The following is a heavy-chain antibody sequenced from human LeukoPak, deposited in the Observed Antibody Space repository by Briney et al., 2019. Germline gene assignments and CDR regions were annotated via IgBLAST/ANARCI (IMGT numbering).Heavy chain of an antibody. J-gene: IGHJ6*03. V-gene: IGHV4-59*01. CDR2: IYYSGST. Sequence: SETLSLTCTVSGGSISSYYWSWIRQPPGKGLEWIGYIYYSGSTNYNPSLKSRVTISVDMSKNQFSLKLSSVTAADTAVYYCARGEYQLLFVHYYYYMDVWGKGTTVTVSS. D-gene: IGHD2-2*01. CDR1: GGSISSYY. CDR3: ARGEYQLLFVHYYYYMDV.